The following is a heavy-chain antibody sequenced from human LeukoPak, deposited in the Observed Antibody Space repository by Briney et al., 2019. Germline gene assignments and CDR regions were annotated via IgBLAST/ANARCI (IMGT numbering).Heavy chain of an antibody. CDR1: GFTFSSYA. J-gene: IGHJ6*02. D-gene: IGHD3-9*01. CDR3: AKRYYDILTGYDV. V-gene: IGHV3-23*01. CDR2: ISGGGGTT. Sequence: PGGSLRLSCAASGFTFSSYAMSWVRQAPGRGLERVSAISGGGGTTYYADSVKGRFTISRDNSKNTLYMQMNSLRAEDTAVYYCAKRYYDILTGYDVWGQGTTVTVSS.